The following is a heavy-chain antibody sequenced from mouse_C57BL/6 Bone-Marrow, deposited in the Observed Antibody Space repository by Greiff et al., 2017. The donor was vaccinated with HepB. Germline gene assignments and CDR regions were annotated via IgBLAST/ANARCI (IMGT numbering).Heavy chain of an antibody. J-gene: IGHJ4*01. V-gene: IGHV2-2*01. Sequence: VQLQESGPGLVQPSQSLSITCTVSGFSLTSYGVHWVRQSPGKGLEWLGVIWSGGSTDYNAAFISRLSISKDNSKSQVFFKMNSLQADDTAIYYCASPLYYGSSPYYAMDYWGQGTSVTVSS. CDR3: ASPLYYGSSPYYAMDY. CDR1: GFSLTSYG. D-gene: IGHD1-1*01. CDR2: IWSGGST.